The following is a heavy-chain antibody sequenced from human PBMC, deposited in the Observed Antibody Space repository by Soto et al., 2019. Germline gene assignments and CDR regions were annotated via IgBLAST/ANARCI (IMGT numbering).Heavy chain of an antibody. CDR1: GFTFSSYS. CDR2: ITIRTGNV. J-gene: IGHJ4*01. CDR3: VRDRDFYRDIFHEAL. V-gene: IGHV3-48*02. D-gene: IGHD2-21*01. Sequence: GGSLRLSCAASGFTFSSYSMNWVRQAPGKGLEWLAYITIRTGNVLYADSVRGRFTISADNAENSVILQMNSLRDEDSAVYFCVRDRDFYRDIFHEALWGQGTLVTVSS.